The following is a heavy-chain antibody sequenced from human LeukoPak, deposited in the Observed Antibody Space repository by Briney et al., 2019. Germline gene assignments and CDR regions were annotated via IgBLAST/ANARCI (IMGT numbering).Heavy chain of an antibody. Sequence: GGSLRLSCAGSGFIFNNYAMHWVRQPLGKGLEWVSGISWNSGSIDYADSVKGRFTISRDNAKNSLYLQMNSLRVEDTAFYYCAKDNRRHYTSGPNPDSLHWGQGALVTVSS. D-gene: IGHD6-19*01. J-gene: IGHJ4*02. V-gene: IGHV3-9*01. CDR2: ISWNSGSI. CDR1: GFIFNNYA. CDR3: AKDNRRHYTSGPNPDSLH.